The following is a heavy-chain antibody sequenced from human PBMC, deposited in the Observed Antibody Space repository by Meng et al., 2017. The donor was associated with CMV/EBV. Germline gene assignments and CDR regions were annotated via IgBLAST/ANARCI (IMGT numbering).Heavy chain of an antibody. CDR1: GYTFTGYY. CDR2: INPNSGGT. D-gene: IGHD6-6*01. J-gene: IGHJ4*02. CDR3: ARFPYSSSLGIYYFDY. Sequence: ASVKVSCKASGYTFTGYYMHWVRQAPGQGLEWMGWINPNSGGTNYAQKFQGRVTMTRDTSISTAYMELSSLRSEDTAVYYCARFPYSSSLGIYYFDYWGQGTLVTVSS. V-gene: IGHV1-2*02.